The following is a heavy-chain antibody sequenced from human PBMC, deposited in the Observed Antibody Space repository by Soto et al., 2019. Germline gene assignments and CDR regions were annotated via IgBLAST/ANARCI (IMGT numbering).Heavy chain of an antibody. CDR1: GYTFTGYD. D-gene: IGHD4-17*01. V-gene: IGHV1-2*04. Sequence: ASVKVSCKASGYTFTGYDMHWVRQAPGQGLEWMGWINPNSGGTNYAQKFQGWVTMTRDTSISTAYMELSRLRSDDTAVYYCARDHDYGDYYYYYMDVWGKGTTVTVSS. CDR3: ARDHDYGDYYYYYMDV. J-gene: IGHJ6*03. CDR2: INPNSGGT.